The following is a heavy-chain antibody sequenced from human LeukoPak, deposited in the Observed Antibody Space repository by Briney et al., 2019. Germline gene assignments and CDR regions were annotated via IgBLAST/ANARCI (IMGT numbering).Heavy chain of an antibody. V-gene: IGHV3-11*04. CDR1: GFSFRDRY. CDR2: ISPNSDNI. Sequence: GGSLRLSCAATGFSFRDRYMSWIRQAPGKGMEWVAYISPNSDNIHYADSVKGRFTISRDNAKNSLFLQVISLRAGDAAVYYCVRETGWLFDFWGQGTLVIVSS. D-gene: IGHD5-12*01. J-gene: IGHJ4*02. CDR3: VRETGWLFDF.